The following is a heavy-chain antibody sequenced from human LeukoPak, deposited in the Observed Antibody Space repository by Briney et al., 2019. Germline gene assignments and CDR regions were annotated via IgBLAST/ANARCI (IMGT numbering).Heavy chain of an antibody. D-gene: IGHD3-22*01. Sequence: GGSLRLSCAASGFTFSSCAMHWVRQAPGKGLEWVSLISWEGGSTYYADSVKGRFTISRDNSKDSLYLQMNSLRAEDTALYYCAKDIKPDYYDSSGYFDSWGQGTLVTVSS. J-gene: IGHJ4*02. CDR1: GFTFSSCA. V-gene: IGHV3-43D*03. CDR3: AKDIKPDYYDSSGYFDS. CDR2: ISWEGGST.